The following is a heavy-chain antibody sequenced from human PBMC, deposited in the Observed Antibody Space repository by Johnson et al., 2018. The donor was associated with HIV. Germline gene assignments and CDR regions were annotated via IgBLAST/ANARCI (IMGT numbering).Heavy chain of an antibody. CDR2: INWNGGST. CDR3: ARDPRSWYDDAFDI. CDR1: GFTFDDYG. J-gene: IGHJ3*02. V-gene: IGHV3-20*04. D-gene: IGHD6-13*01. Sequence: EVQLMESGGGVVRPGGSLRLSCAASGFTFDDYGMSWVRQAPGKGLEWVSGINWNGGSTDYADSVKGRFTISRENPMNSLYLQMHSLRAEDTALDYCARDPRSWYDDAFDIWGQATMFTVSS.